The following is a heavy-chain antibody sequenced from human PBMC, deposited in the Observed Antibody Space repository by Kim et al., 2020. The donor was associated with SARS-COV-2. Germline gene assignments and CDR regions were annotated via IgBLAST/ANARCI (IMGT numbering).Heavy chain of an antibody. CDR2: ISGRGDNT. J-gene: IGHJ4*02. CDR3: AKSLGSCTTGVWYTGFDI. Sequence: GGSLRLSCAASGFNFANFAMTWVRQAPGKGLKWVSVISGRGDNTYYADSVKGRFTISRDTSTNTLSLQMNSLRTEDTAIYYCAKSLGSCTTGVWYTGFDIWGQGTVVSVSS. D-gene: IGHD2-8*01. CDR1: GFNFANFA. V-gene: IGHV3-23*01.